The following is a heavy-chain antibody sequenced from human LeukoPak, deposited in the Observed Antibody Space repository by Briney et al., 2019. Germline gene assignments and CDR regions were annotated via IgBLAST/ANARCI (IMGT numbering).Heavy chain of an antibody. D-gene: IGHD2-15*01. CDR2: IYPGDSDT. Sequence: GESLQISCQGSGYSFTSYWIGWVRPMPGKGLEWMGIIYPGDSDTRYSPSFQGQVTISADKSISTAYLQWSSLKASDTAMYYCARRPSIGYCSGGSCYHFDYWGQGTLVTVSS. V-gene: IGHV5-51*01. J-gene: IGHJ4*02. CDR3: ARRPSIGYCSGGSCYHFDY. CDR1: GYSFTSYW.